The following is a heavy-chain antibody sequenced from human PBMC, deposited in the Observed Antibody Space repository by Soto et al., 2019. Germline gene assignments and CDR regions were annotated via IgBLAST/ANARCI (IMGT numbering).Heavy chain of an antibody. Sequence: QVQLVESGGGVVQPGRSLRLSCAASGFTFSSYGMHWVRQAPGKGLEWVAVIWYDGSNKYYADSVKGRFTISIDNSKNTLYLQMNSLRAEDTAVYYCARDSSSGAFDYWGQGTLVTVSS. CDR2: IWYDGSNK. CDR1: GFTFSSYG. D-gene: IGHD6-19*01. V-gene: IGHV3-33*01. CDR3: ARDSSSGAFDY. J-gene: IGHJ4*02.